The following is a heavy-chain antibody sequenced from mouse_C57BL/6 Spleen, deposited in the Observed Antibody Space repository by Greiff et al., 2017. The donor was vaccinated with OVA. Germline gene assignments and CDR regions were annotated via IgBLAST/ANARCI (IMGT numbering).Heavy chain of an antibody. CDR1: GFTFSSYG. CDR3: ARRTDYYGYYAMDY. Sequence: VQLKESGGDLVKPGGSLKLSCAASGFTFSSYGMSWVRQTPDKRLEWVATISSGGSYPYYPDSVKGRFTISRDNAKNTLYLQMSSLKSEDTAMYYCARRTDYYGYYAMDYWGQGTSVTVSS. D-gene: IGHD1-1*01. J-gene: IGHJ4*01. V-gene: IGHV5-6*01. CDR2: ISSGGSYP.